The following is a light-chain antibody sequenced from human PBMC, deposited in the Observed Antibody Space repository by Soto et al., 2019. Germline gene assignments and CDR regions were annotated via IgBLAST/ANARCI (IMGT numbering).Light chain of an antibody. Sequence: QSALTQPASVSGSPGQSITISCTGTSSDVGGYNYVSWYQQRPGKAPKLMIYDVSNRPSGVSNRFSGSKSGNTASLTISGLQAEDEADYYCSSYTSSNVVFGGGTQLTVL. CDR1: SSDVGGYNY. CDR3: SSYTSSNVV. V-gene: IGLV2-14*01. CDR2: DVS. J-gene: IGLJ2*01.